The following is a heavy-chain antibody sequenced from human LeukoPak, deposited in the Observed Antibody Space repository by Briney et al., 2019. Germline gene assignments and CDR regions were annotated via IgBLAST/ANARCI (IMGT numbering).Heavy chain of an antibody. J-gene: IGHJ4*02. CDR1: GYTFTGYY. Sequence: ASVKVSCKTSGYTFTGYYMHWVRQAPGQGLEWMGWISPNSGGTNSAQNFQGRVSMTRDTSKNQFSLKLTSVTAADTAVYYCARLPELLNDPFDYRGQGTLVTVSS. CDR3: ARLPELLNDPFDY. D-gene: IGHD1-7*01. V-gene: IGHV1-2*02. CDR2: ISPNSGGT.